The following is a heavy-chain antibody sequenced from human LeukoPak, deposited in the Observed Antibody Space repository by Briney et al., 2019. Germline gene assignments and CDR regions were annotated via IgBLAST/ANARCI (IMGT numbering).Heavy chain of an antibody. CDR1: GGSISTGSYY. CDR2: IYTSGST. V-gene: IGHV4-61*02. Sequence: PSETLSLTCTVSGGSISTGSYYWSWIRQPAGKGLEWIRRIYTSGSTKYNPSLKSRVTISVDTSKNQFSLKLRSVTAADTAVYYCARVSGYDWESFYDYWGQGTLVTVSS. D-gene: IGHD5-12*01. CDR3: ARVSGYDWESFYDY. J-gene: IGHJ4*02.